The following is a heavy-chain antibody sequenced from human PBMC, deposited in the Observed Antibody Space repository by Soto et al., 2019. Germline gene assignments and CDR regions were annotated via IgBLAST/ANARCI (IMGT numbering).Heavy chain of an antibody. J-gene: IGHJ6*02. Sequence: LPETLSLTCTVSGGSISGYYWSWIRQPPGKGLEWIGYMYKTGSTVYNPPFKSRVTISVDTSKNQFSLKLNSVTAADTAVYYCARDLWGYCGTDCYPLDVWGQGTTVTVS. CDR3: ARDLWGYCGTDCYPLDV. D-gene: IGHD2-21*02. CDR1: GGSISGYY. V-gene: IGHV4-59*01. CDR2: MYKTGST.